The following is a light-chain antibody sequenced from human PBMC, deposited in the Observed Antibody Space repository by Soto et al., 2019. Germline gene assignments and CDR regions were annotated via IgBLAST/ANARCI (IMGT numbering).Light chain of an antibody. CDR3: QKYNSWPPLT. Sequence: EIVLTQSPATLSVSPGERATLSCRASQSLSSNLAWYQQKPGQAPRLLIYGASNRATGIPARFSGSGSGTEFTLTITRLQSEDFAVYYCQKYNSWPPLTFGGGTKVDIK. CDR1: QSLSSN. J-gene: IGKJ4*01. CDR2: GAS. V-gene: IGKV3-15*01.